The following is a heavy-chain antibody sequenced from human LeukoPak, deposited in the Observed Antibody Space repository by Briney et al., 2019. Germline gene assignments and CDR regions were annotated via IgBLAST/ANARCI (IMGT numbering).Heavy chain of an antibody. CDR2: ISYDGSNK. Sequence: GGSPRLSCAASGFTFSSYAMHWVRQAPGKGLEWVAVISYDGSNKYYADSVKGRFTISRDNSKNTLYLQMNSLRAEDTAVYYCAREDYYDSSGPFDYWGQGTLVTVSS. J-gene: IGHJ4*02. CDR3: AREDYYDSSGPFDY. D-gene: IGHD3-22*01. CDR1: GFTFSSYA. V-gene: IGHV3-30-3*01.